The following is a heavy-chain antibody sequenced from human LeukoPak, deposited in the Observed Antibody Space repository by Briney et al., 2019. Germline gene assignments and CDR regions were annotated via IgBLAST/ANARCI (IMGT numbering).Heavy chain of an antibody. Sequence: SETLSLTCTVSGGSISSHYWSWIRQPPGKGLEWIGYIYYSGSTNYNPSLKSRVTISVDTSKNQFSLKLSSVTAADTAVYYRARRESGSYYSPTDYFDYWGQGTLVTVSS. CDR3: ARRESGSYYSPTDYFDY. CDR2: IYYSGST. CDR1: GGSISSHY. D-gene: IGHD1-26*01. J-gene: IGHJ4*02. V-gene: IGHV4-59*11.